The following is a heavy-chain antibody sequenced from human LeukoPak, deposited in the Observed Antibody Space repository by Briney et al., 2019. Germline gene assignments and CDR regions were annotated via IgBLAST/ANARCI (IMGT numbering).Heavy chain of an antibody. CDR1: AFTFSSYE. CDR3: ARESGLPAYFDN. V-gene: IGHV3-48*03. Sequence: GGSLRLSYAASAFTFSSYEMNWVRQAPGKGLEWLSYITNSGYTMYYADSVKGRFTISRDNAKNSLFLQMNSLRVEDTAVYSCARESGLPAYFDNWGQGTLVTVSS. D-gene: IGHD5-12*01. J-gene: IGHJ4*02. CDR2: ITNSGYTM.